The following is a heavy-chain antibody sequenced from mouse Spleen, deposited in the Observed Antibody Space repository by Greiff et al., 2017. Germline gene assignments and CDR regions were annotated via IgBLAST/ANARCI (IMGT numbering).Heavy chain of an antibody. Sequence: VKLVESGAELVRPGVSVKISCKGSGYTFTDYAMHWVKQSHAKSLEWIGVISTYYGDASYNQKFKGKATMTVDKSSSTAYMELARLTSEDSAIYYCARGMGWLPAWFAYWGQGTLVTVSA. J-gene: IGHJ3*01. CDR3: ARGMGWLPAWFAY. CDR2: ISTYYGDA. V-gene: IGHV1S137*01. D-gene: IGHD2-3*01. CDR1: GYTFTDYA.